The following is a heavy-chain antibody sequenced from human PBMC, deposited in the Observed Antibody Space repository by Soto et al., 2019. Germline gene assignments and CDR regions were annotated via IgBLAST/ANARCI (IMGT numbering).Heavy chain of an antibody. Sequence: SVKVSCKASGGTFSSYAISWVRQAPGQGLEWMGGIIPIFGTANYAQKFQGRVTITADESTSTAYMELSSLRSEDAAVYYCARGRLPAAITMVRVLSFDIWGQGXMVTV. CDR3: ARGRLPAAITMVRVLSFDI. J-gene: IGHJ3*02. V-gene: IGHV1-69*13. D-gene: IGHD3-10*01. CDR2: IIPIFGTA. CDR1: GGTFSSYA.